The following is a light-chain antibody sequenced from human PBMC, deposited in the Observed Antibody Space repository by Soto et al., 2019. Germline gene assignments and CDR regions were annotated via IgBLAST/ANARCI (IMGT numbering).Light chain of an antibody. J-gene: IGKJ4*01. CDR2: DAS. V-gene: IGKV3-15*01. CDR1: QGVGST. Sequence: ELGLTQSPATLSVSPGERATLSCRASQGVGSTLAWYQQAPGQAPRLLIYDASTRATGIPARFSGDGSGTEFTLTISSLQSDDIAVYYCQHYKTWPLSFGGGTRVEI. CDR3: QHYKTWPLS.